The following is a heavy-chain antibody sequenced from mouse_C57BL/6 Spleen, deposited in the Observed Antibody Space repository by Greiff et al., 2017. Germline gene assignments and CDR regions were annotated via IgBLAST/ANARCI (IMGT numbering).Heavy chain of an antibody. D-gene: IGHD2-1*01. J-gene: IGHJ3*01. CDR1: GYTFTSYD. Sequence: QVQLQQSGPELVKPGASVKLSCKASGYTFTSYDMNWVKQRPGQGLEWIGWIYPSDGCTKYNQKFKGKATLTVDTSSSPAYMELRRLTSEDSAVYFCATGKDYGNTWFAYGGQGTKVTVSA. CDR3: ATGKDYGNTWFAY. CDR2: IYPSDGCT. V-gene: IGHV1-85*01.